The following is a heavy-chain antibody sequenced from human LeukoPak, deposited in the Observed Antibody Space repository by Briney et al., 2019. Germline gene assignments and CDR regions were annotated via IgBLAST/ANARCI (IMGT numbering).Heavy chain of an antibody. Sequence: PSETLSLTCAVYGGSFSGYYWSWIRQPPGKGLEWIGEINHSGSTNYNPSLKSRVAISVDTSKNQFSLKLSSVTAADTAVYYCARDPGGYTQASFDPWGQGTLVTVSS. V-gene: IGHV4-34*01. CDR1: GGSFSGYY. CDR3: ARDPGGYTQASFDP. D-gene: IGHD5-12*01. CDR2: INHSGST. J-gene: IGHJ5*02.